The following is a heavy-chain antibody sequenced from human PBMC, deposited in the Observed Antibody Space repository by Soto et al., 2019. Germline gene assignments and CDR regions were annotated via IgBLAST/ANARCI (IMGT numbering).Heavy chain of an antibody. CDR3: SRDLWYSGYDSSYSSYYYYSGMDV. J-gene: IGHJ6*02. D-gene: IGHD5-12*01. CDR2: ISYDGSNK. Sequence: PGGSLRLSCAASGFTFSSYAMHWVRQAPGKGLEWVAVISYDGSNKYYADSVKGRFTISRDNSKNTLYLQMNSQRAEDTAVYYSSRDLWYSGYDSSYSSYYYYSGMDVWGQGTTVTVSS. CDR1: GFTFSSYA. V-gene: IGHV3-30-3*01.